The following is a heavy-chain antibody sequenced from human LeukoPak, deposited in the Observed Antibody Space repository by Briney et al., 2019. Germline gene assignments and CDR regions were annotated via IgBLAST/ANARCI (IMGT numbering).Heavy chain of an antibody. CDR1: GFTFSSFN. D-gene: IGHD3-22*01. CDR3: ARDLGYGSTGFYHFFAY. V-gene: IGHV3-21*01. CDR2: IICSGTYI. J-gene: IGHJ4*02. Sequence: GGPLRLSCAASGFTFSSFNMNWVPQSPGKGLEWVSSIICSGTYIYYADSVQGPFSISRDNAKNSLYLQMNSLRAEYTAVYCCARDLGYGSTGFYHFFAYWGQGTLVTVSS.